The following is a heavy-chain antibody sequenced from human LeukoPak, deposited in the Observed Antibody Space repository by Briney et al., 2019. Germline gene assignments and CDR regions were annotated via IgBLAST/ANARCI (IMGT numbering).Heavy chain of an antibody. CDR1: GGTFSSYA. D-gene: IGHD2-15*01. J-gene: IGHJ4*02. CDR3: ARGYCSGGSCYFDY. V-gene: IGHV1-69*05. CDR2: IIPIFGTA. Sequence: SVKVSCKASGGTFSSYAISWVRQAPGQGIEWMGRIIPIFGTANYAQKFQGRVTITTDESTSTAYMELSSLRSEDTAVYYCARGYCSGGSCYFDYWGQGTLVTVSS.